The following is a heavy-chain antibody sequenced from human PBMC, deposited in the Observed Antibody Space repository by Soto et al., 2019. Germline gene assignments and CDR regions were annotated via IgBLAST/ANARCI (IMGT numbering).Heavy chain of an antibody. CDR1: GFTFSSYG. CDR2: ISYDGSNK. Sequence: PGGSLRLSCAASGFTFSSYGMHWVRQAPGKGLEWVAVISYDGSNKYYADSAKGRLTISRDNSKNTLYLQMNSLRGEDTAVYYCAKDGRAAPSHYYGMDVWGQGTTVTVSS. V-gene: IGHV3-30*18. CDR3: AKDGRAAPSHYYGMDV. J-gene: IGHJ6*02.